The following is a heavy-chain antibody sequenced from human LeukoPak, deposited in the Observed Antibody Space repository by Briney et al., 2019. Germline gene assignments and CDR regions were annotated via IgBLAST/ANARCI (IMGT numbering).Heavy chain of an antibody. Sequence: PSETLSLTCAVYGGSFSGYYWSWIRQPPGKGLEWIGEINHSGSTNYNPSLKSRVTISVDTSKNQFSLKLSSVTAADTAVYYCASTAIPPYYYDSSGYKSVDYWGRGTLVTVSS. CDR2: INHSGST. CDR3: ASTAIPPYYYDSSGYKSVDY. CDR1: GGSFSGYY. J-gene: IGHJ4*02. V-gene: IGHV4-34*01. D-gene: IGHD3-22*01.